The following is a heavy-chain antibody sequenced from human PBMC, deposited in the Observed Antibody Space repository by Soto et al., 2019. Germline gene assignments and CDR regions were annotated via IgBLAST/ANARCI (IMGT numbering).Heavy chain of an antibody. J-gene: IGHJ4*01. Sequence: SQTISLTCAITGDSVSSNSAGWSWVRQSPSRGLEWLGRTYYRSKWYYEYAVSVRGRITINPDTSKNQYSLQLNSVTPEDTAVYFCARGEQYSERIFDYWGQGTLVTVST. CDR3: ARGEQYSERIFDY. V-gene: IGHV6-1*01. D-gene: IGHD1-26*01. CDR2: TYYRSKWYY. CDR1: GDSVSSNSAG.